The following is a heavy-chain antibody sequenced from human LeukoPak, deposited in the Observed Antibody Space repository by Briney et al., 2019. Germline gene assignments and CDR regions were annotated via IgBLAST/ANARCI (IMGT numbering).Heavy chain of an antibody. D-gene: IGHD1-1*01. CDR1: GWSFSGYY. CDR2: INHSGST. Sequence: PSETLSLTCAVYGWSFSGYYWSWICQPPGKGLEWIGEINHSGSTNYNPSLKSRVTISVDTSKNQFSLKLSYVTTADTAVYYCPGGGTGVYYYYMDVWGKGTTVTVSS. J-gene: IGHJ6*03. V-gene: IGHV4-34*01. CDR3: PGGGTGVYYYYMDV.